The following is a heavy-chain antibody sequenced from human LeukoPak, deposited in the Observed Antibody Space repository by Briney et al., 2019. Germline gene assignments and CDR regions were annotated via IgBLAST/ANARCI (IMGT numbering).Heavy chain of an antibody. V-gene: IGHV3-23*01. Sequence: GGSLRLSCAASGFTFSSYAMSWVRQAPGKGLEWVSAISGSGGSTYYADSVKGRFTISRDNSKNTLYLQMNSLRAEDTAVYYCARDGSQYQLPGNYFDYWGQGTLVTVSS. J-gene: IGHJ4*02. D-gene: IGHD2-2*01. CDR1: GFTFSSYA. CDR3: ARDGSQYQLPGNYFDY. CDR2: ISGSGGST.